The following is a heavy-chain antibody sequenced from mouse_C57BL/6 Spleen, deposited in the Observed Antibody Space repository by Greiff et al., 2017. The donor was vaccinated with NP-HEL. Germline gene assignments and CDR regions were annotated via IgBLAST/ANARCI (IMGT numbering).Heavy chain of an antibody. Sequence: EVQLQQSGPELVKPGASVKMSCKASGYTFTDYNMHWVKQSHGKSLEWIGYINPNNGGTSYNQKFKGKATLTVNKSSSTAYMELRSLTSEDSAVYYCARSGAYYSNYGAYWGQGTLVTVSA. CDR3: ARSGAYYSNYGAY. CDR1: GYTFTDYN. V-gene: IGHV1-22*01. D-gene: IGHD2-5*01. CDR2: INPNNGGT. J-gene: IGHJ3*01.